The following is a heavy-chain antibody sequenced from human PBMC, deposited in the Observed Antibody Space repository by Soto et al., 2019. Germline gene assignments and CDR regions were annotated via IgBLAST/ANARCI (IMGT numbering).Heavy chain of an antibody. CDR2: INPSGGST. V-gene: IGHV1-46*01. D-gene: IGHD6-19*01. Sequence: ASVKVSCKASGYTFTSYYMHWVLQAPGQGLEWMGIINPSGGSTSYAQKFQGRVTMTRDTSTSTVYMELSSLRSEDTAVYYCARSLDHSSGPPYYFDYWGQGTLVTVSS. CDR3: ARSLDHSSGPPYYFDY. J-gene: IGHJ4*02. CDR1: GYTFTSYY.